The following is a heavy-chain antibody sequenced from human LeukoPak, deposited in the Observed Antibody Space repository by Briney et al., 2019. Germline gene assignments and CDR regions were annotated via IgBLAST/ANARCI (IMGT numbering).Heavy chain of an antibody. Sequence: PSETLSLTCTVSGGSISSYYWSWVRQFPGKGLEWIGYISDSRSTNYSPSLESRVTISVGTSKDKFFLILSSVTAADTAVYYCARRGGTVVGDTGYHYWYFDNWGQGTLVTVSS. CDR1: GGSISSYY. J-gene: IGHJ4*02. D-gene: IGHD5-12*01. CDR2: ISDSRST. CDR3: ARRGGTVVGDTGYHYWYFDN. V-gene: IGHV4-59*08.